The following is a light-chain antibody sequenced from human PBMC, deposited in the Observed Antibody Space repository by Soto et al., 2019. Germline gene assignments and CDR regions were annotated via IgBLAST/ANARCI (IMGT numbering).Light chain of an antibody. CDR2: EVS. J-gene: IGLJ2*01. V-gene: IGLV2-8*01. CDR1: SSDVGGYNY. CDR3: SSYAGINNLVF. Sequence: QSALTQPPSASGSPGQSVTISCTGTSSDVGGYNYVSWYQQHPGKAPKLMIYEVSKRPSGVPDRFSGSKSDNMASLTVSGLQAEDEADYYCSSYAGINNLVFFGGGTKLTVL.